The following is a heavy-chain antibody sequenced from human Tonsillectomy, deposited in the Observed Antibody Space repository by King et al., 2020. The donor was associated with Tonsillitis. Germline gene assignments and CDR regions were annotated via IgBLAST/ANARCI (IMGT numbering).Heavy chain of an antibody. CDR1: GFTFSSYR. J-gene: IGHJ6*02. Sequence: DVQLVESGGGLVQPGGSLRLSCAASGFTFSSYRMSWVRQAPGKGLEWVANIKEDGSEKYSVDSVKGRFTISRDNAKNSLYLQVNSLRAEDTAVYYCAGERYSSGWYDYYGMDVWGQGTTVTVSS. CDR3: AGERYSSGWYDYYGMDV. CDR2: IKEDGSEK. V-gene: IGHV3-7*03. D-gene: IGHD6-19*01.